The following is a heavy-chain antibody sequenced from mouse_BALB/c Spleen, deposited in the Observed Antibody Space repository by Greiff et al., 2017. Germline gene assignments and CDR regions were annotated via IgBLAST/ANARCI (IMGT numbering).Heavy chain of an antibody. Sequence: EVQLQQSGPGLVKPSQSLSLTCTVTGYSITSDYAWNWIRQFPGNKLEWMGYISYSGSTSYNPSLKSRISITRDTSKNQFFLQLNSVTTEDTATYYCASYYGYFAYWGQGTLVTVSA. D-gene: IGHD2-2*01. CDR3: ASYYGYFAY. CDR2: ISYSGST. V-gene: IGHV3-2*02. CDR1: GYSITSDYA. J-gene: IGHJ3*01.